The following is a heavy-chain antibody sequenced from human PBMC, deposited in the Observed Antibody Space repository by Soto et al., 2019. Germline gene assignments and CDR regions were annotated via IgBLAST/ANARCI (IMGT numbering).Heavy chain of an antibody. V-gene: IGHV4-61*08. CDR1: GGSISSGDYY. CDR3: ARDLWGYCGTDCYPLDV. Sequence: SETLSLTCTVSGGSISSGDYYWSWIRQPPGKGLEWIGYMYNTGSTVYNPSFKSRVTISVDTSKNQFSLKLNSVTAADTVVYYCARDLWGYCGTDCYPLDVWGQGTTVTVS. J-gene: IGHJ6*02. D-gene: IGHD2-21*02. CDR2: MYNTGST.